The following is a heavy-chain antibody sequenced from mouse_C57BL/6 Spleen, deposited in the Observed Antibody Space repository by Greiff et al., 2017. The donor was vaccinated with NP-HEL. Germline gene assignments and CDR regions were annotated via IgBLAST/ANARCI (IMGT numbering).Heavy chain of an antibody. J-gene: IGHJ2*01. D-gene: IGHD1-1*01. V-gene: IGHV1-53*01. Sequence: QVQLQQPGTELVKPGASVKLSCKASGYTFTSYWMHWVKQRPGQGLEWIGNINPSNGGTNYNEQFQSQATLTVDKSSSTAYMQLSSLTSEDSAVDDCAREIYYYGRRDFDYGGQGTTLTVSS. CDR1: GYTFTSYW. CDR3: AREIYYYGRRDFDY. CDR2: INPSNGGT.